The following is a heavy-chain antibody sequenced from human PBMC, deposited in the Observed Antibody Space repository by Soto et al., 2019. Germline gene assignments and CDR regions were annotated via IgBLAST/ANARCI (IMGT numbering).Heavy chain of an antibody. Sequence: QLQLVQSAAEAKKPGASVRVSCKAYGYPFIKYGISWIRQAPEQGLEWMGWIKVDSGYTNYAQQFQGRVTMTADTSSDTAFMELRSLRLDDTVVYFCATSYDTGFEPWGQGTLVSVSS. V-gene: IGHV1-18*04. J-gene: IGHJ5*02. CDR1: GYPFIKYG. CDR2: IKVDSGYT. CDR3: ATSYDTGFEP. D-gene: IGHD3-9*01.